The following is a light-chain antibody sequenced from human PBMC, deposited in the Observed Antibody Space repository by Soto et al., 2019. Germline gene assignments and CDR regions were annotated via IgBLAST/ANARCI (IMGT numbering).Light chain of an antibody. CDR1: QSISGY. V-gene: IGKV1-39*01. CDR2: SAS. CDR3: QQSYSTLYT. Sequence: DIQMTQSPSSLSASVGDRVTITCRASQSISGYLNWYQQKPGKAPKLLIYSASSFQSGVPSRFSGSRSGTDFTLTISSLQPEDFATYYCQQSYSTLYTFGQGTKLEIK. J-gene: IGKJ2*01.